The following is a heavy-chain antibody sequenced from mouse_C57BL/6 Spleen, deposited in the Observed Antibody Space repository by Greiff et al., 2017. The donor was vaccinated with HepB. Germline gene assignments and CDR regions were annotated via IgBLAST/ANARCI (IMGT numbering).Heavy chain of an antibody. CDR3: ATGSWFAY. D-gene: IGHD4-1*01. Sequence: QVQLQQSGPELVKPGASVKLSCKASGYTFTSYDINWVKQRPGQGLEWIGWIYPRAGSTKYNEKFKGKATLTVDTSSSTAYMELHSLTSEDAAVYVCATGSWFAYWGQGTLVTVSA. CDR2: IYPRAGST. V-gene: IGHV1-85*01. J-gene: IGHJ3*01. CDR1: GYTFTSYD.